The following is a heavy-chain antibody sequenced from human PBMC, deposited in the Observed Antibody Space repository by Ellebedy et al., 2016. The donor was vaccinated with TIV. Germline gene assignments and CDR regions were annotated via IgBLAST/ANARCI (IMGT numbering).Heavy chain of an antibody. CDR2: IIPILGIA. D-gene: IGHD2-15*01. J-gene: IGHJ4*02. CDR3: ARTSGVAKGCAY. Sequence: AASVKVSCKASGGTFSSYAIRWVRQALGQGLEWMGRIIPILGIANYAQKFQGRVTITADKSTSTAYMELSSLRSEDTAVYYCARTSGVAKGCAYWGQGTLVTVSS. V-gene: IGHV1-69*04. CDR1: GGTFSSYA.